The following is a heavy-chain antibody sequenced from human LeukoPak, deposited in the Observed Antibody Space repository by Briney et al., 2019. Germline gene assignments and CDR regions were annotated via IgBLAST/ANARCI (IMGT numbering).Heavy chain of an antibody. CDR1: GFTFSTYA. D-gene: IGHD2-21*02. CDR2: ISDSGSST. V-gene: IGHV3-23*01. CDR3: AKGIVTGISRYYFDY. J-gene: IGHJ4*02. Sequence: GGSLRLSCAASGFTFSTYAVSWVRQAPGMGLEWVSAISDSGSSTYYAASVRGRFTISRDNSRNTLSLQMNSLGAEDTALYYCAKGIVTGISRYYFDYWGQGTLVTVSA.